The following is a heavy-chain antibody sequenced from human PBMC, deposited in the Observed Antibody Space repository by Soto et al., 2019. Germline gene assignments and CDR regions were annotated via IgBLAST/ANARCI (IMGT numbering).Heavy chain of an antibody. Sequence: QVHLQESGPGLVKPSETLSLTCIVSGGSISGYYWSWIRQPPGKGLEWIGYIYYSGGANYNPSLTSRVTISVDTSNNQFSLRLSSVTAADTAVYYCARPTKGGAFELWGQGTVVTVSS. CDR1: GGSISGYY. CDR2: IYYSGGA. J-gene: IGHJ3*01. CDR3: ARPTKGGAFEL. V-gene: IGHV4-59*08.